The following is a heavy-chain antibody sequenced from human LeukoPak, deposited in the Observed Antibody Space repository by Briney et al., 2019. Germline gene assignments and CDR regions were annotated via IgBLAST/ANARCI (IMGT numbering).Heavy chain of an antibody. J-gene: IGHJ4*02. CDR1: GYTLSELS. V-gene: IGHV1-24*01. D-gene: IGHD4-17*01. Sequence: ASVKVSCQVSGYTLSELSIHWVRQAPGKGLEWMGGFDREDGETFFAQKFQGRVTMTRDTSISTAYMELSRLRSDDTAVYYCARVFSGDYLLDYWGQGTLVTVSS. CDR3: ARVFSGDYLLDY. CDR2: FDREDGET.